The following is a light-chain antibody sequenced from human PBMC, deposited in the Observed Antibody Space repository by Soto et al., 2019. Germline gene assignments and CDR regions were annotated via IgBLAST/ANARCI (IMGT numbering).Light chain of an antibody. CDR2: LGD. CDR1: TSNIGTFY. CDR3: AAWYDKLNAYV. V-gene: IGLV1-47*02. J-gene: IGLJ1*01. Sequence: QSVLTQPPSSSSTPGQTVTISCSGSTSNIGTFYVYWYQHLPGTAPKLLIYLGDQRASGVSDRFSGSKSGTSASLAINGLRSDDESDYYCAAWYDKLNAYVVGSGTKVTFL.